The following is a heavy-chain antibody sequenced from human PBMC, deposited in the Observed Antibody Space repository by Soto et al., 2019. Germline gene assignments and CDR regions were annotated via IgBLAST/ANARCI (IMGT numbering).Heavy chain of an antibody. CDR1: GYTFTGYY. V-gene: IGHV1-2*02. D-gene: IGHD2-8*01. J-gene: IGHJ3*02. CDR2: INPNSGGT. CDR3: ATVYCTNGVCYTRDAFDI. Sequence: RASVKVSCKASGYTFTGYYMHWVRQAPGQGLEWMGWINPNSGGTNYAQKFQGRVTMTRDTSISTAYMELSRLRSDDTAVYYCATVYCTNGVCYTRDAFDIWGQGTMVTVSS.